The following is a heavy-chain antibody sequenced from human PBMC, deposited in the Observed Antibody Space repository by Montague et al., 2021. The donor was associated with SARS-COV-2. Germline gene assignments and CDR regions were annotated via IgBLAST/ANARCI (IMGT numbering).Heavy chain of an antibody. CDR3: ARVTEPGITIFGGVTLNRYFDL. Sequence: TLSLTCTVSGGSISSGGYYWSWIPQHPEKGLEWIGYIYYSGSTYYTPSLKSRVTISVDTSKNQFSLKLSSVTAADTAVYYCARVTEPGITIFGGVTLNRYFDLWGRGTLVTVSS. D-gene: IGHD3-3*01. CDR1: GGSISSGGYY. J-gene: IGHJ2*01. V-gene: IGHV4-31*03. CDR2: IYYSGST.